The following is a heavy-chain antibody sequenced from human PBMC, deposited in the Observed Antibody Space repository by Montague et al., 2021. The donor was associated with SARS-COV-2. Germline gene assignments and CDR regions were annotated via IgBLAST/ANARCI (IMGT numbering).Heavy chain of an antibody. CDR1: GGSMARSPDY. V-gene: IGHV4-39*01. J-gene: IGHJ4*02. CDR2: IHYGRGT. CDR3: AKLGYCRGGACFSGGFEF. Sequence: SETLSLTCTVSGGSMARSPDYWAWLRQPPGGGLEWIAYIHYGRGTNYNLSLQSRVDIYVYTSQNQLSLTLASVTAADTAVYYCAKLGYCRGGACFSGGFEFWGQGILVPVSS. D-gene: IGHD2-15*01.